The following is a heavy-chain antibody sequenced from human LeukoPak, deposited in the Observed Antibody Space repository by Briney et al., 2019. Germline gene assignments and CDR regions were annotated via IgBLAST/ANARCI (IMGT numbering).Heavy chain of an antibody. CDR1: GYTFTGYY. V-gene: IGHV1-2*02. CDR3: ASGITMIVVPHDAFDI. CDR2: INPNSGGT. J-gene: IGHJ3*02. D-gene: IGHD3-22*01. Sequence: ASVKVSCKASGYTFTGYYMHWVRQAPGQGLEWMGWINPNSGGTNYAQKFQGRVTMTRDTSISTAYMELSRLRSDDTAVYYCASGITMIVVPHDAFDIWGQGTMVTVSS.